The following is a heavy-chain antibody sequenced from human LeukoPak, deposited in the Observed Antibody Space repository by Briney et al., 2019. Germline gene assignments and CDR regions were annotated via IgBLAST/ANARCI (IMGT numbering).Heavy chain of an antibody. CDR1: GFTFSSYS. J-gene: IGHJ4*02. CDR2: VRISSTYI. CDR3: ARDDCSGGSCYFDY. Sequence: MSGGSLRLSCAASGFTFSSYSMNWVRQAPGKGLEWVSSVRISSTYIYYGDSVKGRFTISRDNAKNSLYLQMNSLRAEDTAVYYCARDDCSGGSCYFDYWGQGTLVTVSS. D-gene: IGHD2-15*01. V-gene: IGHV3-21*01.